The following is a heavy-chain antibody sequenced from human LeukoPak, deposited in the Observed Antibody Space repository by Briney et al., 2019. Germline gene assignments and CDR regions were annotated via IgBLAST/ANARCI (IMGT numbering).Heavy chain of an antibody. CDR1: GGSISSGGYY. CDR2: IYYSGST. D-gene: IGHD3-10*01. V-gene: IGHV4-31*03. Sequence: SQTLSLTRTVSGGSISSGGYYWSWIRQHPGKGLEWIGYIYYSGSTYYNPSLKSRVTISVDTSKNQFSLKLSSVTAADTAVYYCARGITMVRGAYDYWGQGTLVTVPS. CDR3: ARGITMVRGAYDY. J-gene: IGHJ4*02.